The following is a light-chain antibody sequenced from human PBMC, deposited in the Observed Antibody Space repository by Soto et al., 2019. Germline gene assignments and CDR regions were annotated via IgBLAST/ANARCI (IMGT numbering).Light chain of an antibody. CDR1: QSLNSD. J-gene: IGKJ4*01. Sequence: ETVMTQSPATLSMSPGERATLSCRARQSLNSDLAWYQQKPGQAPRLLIYVASTRATGIPGKFSGSRSGTEFTLTTSSLKYEDFAVDECHQHMSQSITFGSGTKVDI. CDR3: HQHMSQSIT. CDR2: VAS. V-gene: IGKV3-15*01.